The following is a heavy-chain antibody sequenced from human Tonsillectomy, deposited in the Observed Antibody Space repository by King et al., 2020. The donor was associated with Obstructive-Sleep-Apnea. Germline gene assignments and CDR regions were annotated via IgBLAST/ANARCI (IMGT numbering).Heavy chain of an antibody. CDR2: IIPLLRTT. CDR3: ARVRCSRSSCYGSYGMDV. CDR1: GGTFSSNS. V-gene: IGHV1-69*10. J-gene: IGHJ6*02. Sequence: QLVQAGAEVKKPGSSVKVSCKASGGTFSSNSIIWVRQAPGQGLAWMGGIIPLLRTTNHAQMFQGRVTMTADKSTSTVYMELSSLTSEDTAVYCSARVRCSRSSCYGSYGMDVWGQGTTVTVSS. D-gene: IGHD2-2*01.